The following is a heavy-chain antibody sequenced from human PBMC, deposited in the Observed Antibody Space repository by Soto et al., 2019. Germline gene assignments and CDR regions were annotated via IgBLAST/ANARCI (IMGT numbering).Heavy chain of an antibody. V-gene: IGHV3-23*01. Sequence: AGGSLRLSCAASGFNFRYYAMTWVRQAPGKGLEWVSSINDNGDSTHYADSVKGRFTISRGNSKNTLYLQMNSLTAEDTAVYFCAKASNSSPWFDSWLESWGQGTLVTVSS. CDR3: AKASNSSPWFDSWLES. J-gene: IGHJ5*01. CDR2: INDNGDST. D-gene: IGHD6-6*01. CDR1: GFNFRYYA.